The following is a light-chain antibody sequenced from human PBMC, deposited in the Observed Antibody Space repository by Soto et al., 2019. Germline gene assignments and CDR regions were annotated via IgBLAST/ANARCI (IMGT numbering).Light chain of an antibody. CDR2: AAS. V-gene: IGKV1-39*01. CDR3: QQTRSAPLT. Sequence: DIQMTQSPSSLSASVGDRVTITCRASQSISDYLNWYQQRPGKAPKLLIYAASSLQSGVPGRFSGSGSGTEFTLTISSLQPGDFATYYCQQTRSAPLTFGGGTKVEIK. J-gene: IGKJ4*01. CDR1: QSISDY.